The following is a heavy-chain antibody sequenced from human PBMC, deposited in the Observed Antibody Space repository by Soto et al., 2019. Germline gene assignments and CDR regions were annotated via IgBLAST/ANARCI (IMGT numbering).Heavy chain of an antibody. D-gene: IGHD4-17*01. CDR2: ISSSSSTI. V-gene: IGHV3-48*02. CDR1: GFTFSSYS. Sequence: GGSLRLSCAASGFTFSSYSMNWVRQAPGKGLEWVSYISSSSSTIYYADSVKGRFTISRDNAKNSLYLQMNSLRDEDTAVYYCARDPINGDYEVEYFQHWGQGTRVTVSS. J-gene: IGHJ1*01. CDR3: ARDPINGDYEVEYFQH.